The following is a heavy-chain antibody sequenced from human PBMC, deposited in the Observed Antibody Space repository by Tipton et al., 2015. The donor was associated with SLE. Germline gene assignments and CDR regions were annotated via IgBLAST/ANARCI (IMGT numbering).Heavy chain of an antibody. V-gene: IGHV4-4*08. CDR3: ARGGDYDDY. J-gene: IGHJ4*02. D-gene: IGHD4-17*01. Sequence: TLSLTCTVSGGSISSYYWSWIRQPPGKGLEWIGYIYTSGSTNYNPSLKSRVTISVDTSKNQFSLKLSSVTAADTAVYYCARGGDYDDYWGQGTLVTVSS. CDR2: IYTSGST. CDR1: GGSISSYY.